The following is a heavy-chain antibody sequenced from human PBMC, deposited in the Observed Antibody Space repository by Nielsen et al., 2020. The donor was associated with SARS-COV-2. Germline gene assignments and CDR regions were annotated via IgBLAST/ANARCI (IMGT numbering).Heavy chain of an antibody. Sequence: SLNISCAASGLFFSSSWMVRGRQAPGKGLEWVANINEDGRVVNHVDSVKGRFTISRDNAGKSLSLQMNSLRAEDTAVYYCARDAAYSRFDYWGQGTLVTVSS. CDR2: INEDGRVV. CDR1: GLFFSSSW. D-gene: IGHD4-11*01. J-gene: IGHJ4*02. V-gene: IGHV3-7*05. CDR3: ARDAAYSRFDY.